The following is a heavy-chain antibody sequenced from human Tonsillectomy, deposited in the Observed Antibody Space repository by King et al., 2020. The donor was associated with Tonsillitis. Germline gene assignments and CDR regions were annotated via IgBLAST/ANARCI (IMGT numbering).Heavy chain of an antibody. Sequence: VQLVQSGAEVKKPGESLKISCQGSGYSFPSYWIAWVRQMPGKGLEGMGIIYPFDFDTRYSPSFQGQVTISADKPISTAYLQWSSLTASDTAMYYCARTIAAADFDCWGQGTLVTVSS. CDR3: ARTIAAADFDC. CDR1: GYSFPSYW. CDR2: IYPFDFDT. J-gene: IGHJ4*02. V-gene: IGHV5-51*01. D-gene: IGHD6-13*01.